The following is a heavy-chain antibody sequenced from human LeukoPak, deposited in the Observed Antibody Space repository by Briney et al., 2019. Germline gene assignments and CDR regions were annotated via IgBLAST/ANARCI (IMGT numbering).Heavy chain of an antibody. V-gene: IGHV3-30*09. CDR1: GFTLSSYD. J-gene: IGHJ5*02. CDR3: ARAGADIVVVVAATGGNWFDP. Sequence: PGGSLRLSCAASGFTLSSYDMHWVRQAPGKGLEWVAVISYDGSNKYYADSVKGRFAISRDNSKNTLYLQMNSLRAEDTAVYYCARAGADIVVVVAATGGNWFDPWGQGTLVTVSS. CDR2: ISYDGSNK. D-gene: IGHD2-15*01.